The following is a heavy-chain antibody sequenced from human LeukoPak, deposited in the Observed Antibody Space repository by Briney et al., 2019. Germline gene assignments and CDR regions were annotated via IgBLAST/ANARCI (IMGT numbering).Heavy chain of an antibody. D-gene: IGHD6-13*01. J-gene: IGHJ4*02. CDR1: GGSISSYY. CDR3: ARHAGFSTSWYDY. V-gene: IGHV4-59*08. Sequence: PSETLSLTCTVSGGSISSYYWSWIRQPPGKGLEWIGYIHNSGSSNYNPSLKSRVTTSVDTSKNQFSLKLSSVTAADTAVYYCARHAGFSTSWYDYWGQGTLVTVSS. CDR2: IHNSGSS.